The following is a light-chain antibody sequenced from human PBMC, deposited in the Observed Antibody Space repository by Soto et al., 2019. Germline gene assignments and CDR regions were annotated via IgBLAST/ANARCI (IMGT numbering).Light chain of an antibody. CDR1: QSVSSN. Sequence: EIVMTQSPATLSVSPGERATLSCRASQSVSSNLAWYQQKPCQAPRLLIYDASNRATGIPARFSGSGSGTDFTLTINSLEPEDFAVYYCQQRSNWPSITFGQGTRLEIK. V-gene: IGKV3-11*01. CDR3: QQRSNWPSIT. CDR2: DAS. J-gene: IGKJ5*01.